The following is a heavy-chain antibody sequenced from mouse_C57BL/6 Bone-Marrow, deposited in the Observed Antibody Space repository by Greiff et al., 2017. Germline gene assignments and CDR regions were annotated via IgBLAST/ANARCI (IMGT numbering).Heavy chain of an antibody. Sequence: EVQRVESGGGLVQPGESLKLSCESNEYEFPSHDMSWVRKTPEKRLELVAAINSDGGSTYYPDTMERRFSISRDNTKKTLYLQMSSLRSEDTALYYCARQNYYGSSSWFAYWGQGTLVTVSA. CDR3: ARQNYYGSSSWFAY. V-gene: IGHV5-2*01. J-gene: IGHJ3*01. CDR1: EYEFPSHD. D-gene: IGHD1-1*01. CDR2: INSDGGST.